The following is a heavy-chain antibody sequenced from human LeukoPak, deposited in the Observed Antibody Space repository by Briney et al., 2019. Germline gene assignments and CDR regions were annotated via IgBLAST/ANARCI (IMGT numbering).Heavy chain of an antibody. J-gene: IGHJ3*02. D-gene: IGHD3-3*01. Sequence: PSETLSLTCTVSGGSISSGSYYWSWIRQPAGKGLEWIGRIYTSGSTNYNPSLKSRVTISVDTSKNQFSLKLSSVTAADTAVYYCAREAGGFLEWLNAFDIWGQGTMVTVSS. CDR2: IYTSGST. V-gene: IGHV4-61*02. CDR1: GGSISSGSYY. CDR3: AREAGGFLEWLNAFDI.